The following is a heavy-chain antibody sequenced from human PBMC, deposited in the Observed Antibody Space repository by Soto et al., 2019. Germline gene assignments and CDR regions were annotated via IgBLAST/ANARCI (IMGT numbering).Heavy chain of an antibody. J-gene: IGHJ3*01. Sequence: QITLKESGPTLVKPTQTLTLTCTFSGFSLTTSGRGVGWIRQPPGKALEWLALFFWGDDKRYSPSLKTRLTISKDTSKNQVVLTMTNMGPEATATYYCAHSLAMMDAFDVWGQGTVVTVSS. V-gene: IGHV2-5*02. CDR1: GFSLTTSGRG. D-gene: IGHD3-16*01. CDR2: FFWGDDK. CDR3: AHSLAMMDAFDV.